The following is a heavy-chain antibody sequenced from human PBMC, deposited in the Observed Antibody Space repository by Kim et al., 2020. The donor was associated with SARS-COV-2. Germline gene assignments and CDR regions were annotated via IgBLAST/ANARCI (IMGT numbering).Heavy chain of an antibody. CDR2: ISGSGGST. V-gene: IGHV3-23*01. Sequence: GGSLRLSCAASGFTISNYAMSWVRQAPGKGLEWVSAISGSGGSTYYADSVKGRFTISRDNSKNTLYLQMNSLRAEDTAVYYCAKGPAGYCSGGSCYPVYWGQGTLVTVSS. CDR1: GFTISNYA. D-gene: IGHD2-15*01. CDR3: AKGPAGYCSGGSCYPVY. J-gene: IGHJ4*02.